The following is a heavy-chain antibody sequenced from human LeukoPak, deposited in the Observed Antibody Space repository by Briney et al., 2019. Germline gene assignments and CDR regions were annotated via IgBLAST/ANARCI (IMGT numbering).Heavy chain of an antibody. CDR2: ISYDGSNK. J-gene: IGHJ4*02. D-gene: IGHD3-16*02. V-gene: IGHV3-30*01. CDR3: ARDQGISPYYDYVWGSYRYTGTFDY. CDR1: GFTFSSYA. Sequence: HPGRSLRLSCAASGFTFSSYAMHWVRQAPGKGLEWVAVISYDGSNKYYADSVKGRFTISRDNSKSTLYLQMNSLRAEDTAVYYCARDQGISPYYDYVWGSYRYTGTFDYWGQGTLVTVSS.